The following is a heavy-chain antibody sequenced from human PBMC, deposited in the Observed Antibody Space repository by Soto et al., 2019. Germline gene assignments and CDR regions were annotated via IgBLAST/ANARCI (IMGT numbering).Heavy chain of an antibody. CDR1: GGSISSGGYY. J-gene: IGHJ4*02. Sequence: SETLSLTCTVSGGSISSGGYYWSWIRQHPGNGLDWIGYIYYSGSTYYNPSLKSRVTISVDTSKNQFSLKLSSVTAADTAVYYCAGAKDCSGGSCYTHWGQGTLVTVSS. CDR2: IYYSGST. CDR3: AGAKDCSGGSCYTH. D-gene: IGHD2-15*01. V-gene: IGHV4-31*03.